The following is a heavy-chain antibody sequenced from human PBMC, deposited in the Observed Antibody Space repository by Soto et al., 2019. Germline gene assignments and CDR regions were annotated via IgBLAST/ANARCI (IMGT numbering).Heavy chain of an antibody. Sequence: HPGGSLRLSCAASGFTFSSYGMHWVRQAPGKGLEWVAVIWYDGSKFYADSVQGRFTISRDNSKNTLYLQMSSLRADDTAVYYCARGRMWEQLPPDAFDIWGQGTMVTVSS. J-gene: IGHJ3*02. D-gene: IGHD1-26*01. CDR2: IWYDGSK. CDR3: ARGRMWEQLPPDAFDI. CDR1: GFTFSSYG. V-gene: IGHV3-33*01.